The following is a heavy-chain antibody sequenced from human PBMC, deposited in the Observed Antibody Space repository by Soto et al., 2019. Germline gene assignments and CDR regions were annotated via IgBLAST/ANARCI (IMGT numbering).Heavy chain of an antibody. V-gene: IGHV3-33*01. J-gene: IGHJ4*02. CDR3: ASRLGGDVDY. CDR2: IWYDGSNK. D-gene: IGHD2-21*01. Sequence: QVQLVESGGGVVQPGRSLRLSCAASGFTFSSYGMHWVRQAPGKGLEWVAVIWYDGSNKYYADSVKGRFTISRDNSKNTLYLQMNSLRAEDTAVYYGASRLGGDVDYWGQGTLVTVSS. CDR1: GFTFSSYG.